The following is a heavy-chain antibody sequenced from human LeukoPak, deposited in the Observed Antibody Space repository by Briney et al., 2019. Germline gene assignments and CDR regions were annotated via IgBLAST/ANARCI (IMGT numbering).Heavy chain of an antibody. J-gene: IGHJ4*02. V-gene: IGHV3-21*01. Sequence: GGSLRLSCAASGFTFSSYSMNWVRQAPGKGLEWVSPISSSSSYIYYADSVKGRFTISRDNAKNSLYLQMNSLRAEDTAVYYCARLRVGYSSSWYDLDYWGQGTLVTVSS. CDR3: ARLRVGYSSSWYDLDY. CDR1: GFTFSSYS. D-gene: IGHD6-13*01. CDR2: ISSSSSYI.